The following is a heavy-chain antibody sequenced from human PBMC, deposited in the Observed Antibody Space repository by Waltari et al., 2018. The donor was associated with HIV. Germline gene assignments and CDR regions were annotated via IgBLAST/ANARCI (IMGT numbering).Heavy chain of an antibody. Sequence: QVQLVQSGAEVKKPGASVKVSCKASGYTFTRYGISWVRQAPGQGLEWMGWSRANNGYNNSAHKLQGRVTMTTDTFTSTAYMELSSLRSDDTAVYYCARRKCTSVSCYASLDDWGQGTLVTVSS. D-gene: IGHD2-2*01. CDR1: GYTFTRYG. CDR3: ARRKCTSVSCYASLDD. J-gene: IGHJ4*02. V-gene: IGHV1-18*01. CDR2: SRANNGYN.